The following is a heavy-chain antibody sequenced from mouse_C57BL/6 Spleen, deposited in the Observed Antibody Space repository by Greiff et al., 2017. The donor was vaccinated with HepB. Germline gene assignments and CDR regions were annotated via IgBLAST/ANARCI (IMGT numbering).Heavy chain of an antibody. CDR1: GYTFTNYW. D-gene: IGHD1-1*01. CDR2: IYPGGGYT. V-gene: IGHV1-63*01. J-gene: IGHJ4*01. CDR3: ARLGATTVVATYYAMDY. Sequence: VQLQQSGAELVRPGTSVKMSCKASGYTFTNYWIGWAKQRPGHGLEWIGDIYPGGGYTNYNEKFKGKATLTADKSSSTAYMQFSSLTSEDSAIYYCARLGATTVVATYYAMDYWGQGTSVTVSS.